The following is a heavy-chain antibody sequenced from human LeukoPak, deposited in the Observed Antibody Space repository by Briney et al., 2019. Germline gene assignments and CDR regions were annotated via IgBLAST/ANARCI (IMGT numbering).Heavy chain of an antibody. CDR2: IHYTGTT. CDR3: ARGGWSLDY. J-gene: IGHJ4*02. CDR1: GDSISGKY. V-gene: IGHV4-59*01. D-gene: IGHD2-15*01. Sequence: SETLSLTCTVSGDSISGKYWSWIRQPPGKGLDWIGYIHYTGTTNHSPPLKSRATILVDTSKNQFSLRLTSVTAEDTAVYYCARGGWSLDYWGQGILVTVSS.